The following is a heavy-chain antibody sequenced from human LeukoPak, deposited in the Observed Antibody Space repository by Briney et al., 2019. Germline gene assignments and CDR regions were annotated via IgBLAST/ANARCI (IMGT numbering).Heavy chain of an antibody. D-gene: IGHD6-13*01. CDR2: ISTSNSLT. Sequence: GASVKVSCKASGYTFSSYGISWVRQAPGQGLEWVGWISTSNSLTRYPEKFQDRVTLTTDASTSTAYMELRSLRSDDTAVYYCARDGLGTAVDYWGQGTLVSVSS. CDR1: GYTFSSYG. V-gene: IGHV1-18*01. CDR3: ARDGLGTAVDY. J-gene: IGHJ4*02.